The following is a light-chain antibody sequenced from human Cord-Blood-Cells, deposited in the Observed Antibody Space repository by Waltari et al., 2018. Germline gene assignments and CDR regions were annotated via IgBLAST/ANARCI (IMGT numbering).Light chain of an antibody. Sequence: SSELTQDPAVSVAFGQTVRITCQGDSLRSYYASCYQQKPGQAPVLVIYGKNNRPSGIPDRFSGSSSGNTASLTITGAQAEDEADYYCNSRDSSGNHLGVFGGGTKLTVL. V-gene: IGLV3-19*01. CDR2: GKN. CDR1: SLRSYY. J-gene: IGLJ3*02. CDR3: NSRDSSGNHLGV.